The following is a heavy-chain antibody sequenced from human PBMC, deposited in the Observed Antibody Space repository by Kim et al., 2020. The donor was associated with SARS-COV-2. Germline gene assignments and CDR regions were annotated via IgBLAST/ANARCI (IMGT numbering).Heavy chain of an antibody. J-gene: IGHJ5*02. V-gene: IGHV1-18*01. Sequence: QKLQGRVTMTTDTSTSTAYMELRSLRSDDTAVYYCARGPPLLWFGEEFDPWGQGTLVTVSS. D-gene: IGHD3-10*01. CDR3: ARGPPLLWFGEEFDP.